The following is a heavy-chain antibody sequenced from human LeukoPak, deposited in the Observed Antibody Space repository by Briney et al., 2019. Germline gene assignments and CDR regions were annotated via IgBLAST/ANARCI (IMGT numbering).Heavy chain of an antibody. CDR2: IRYDGSNK. CDR3: AKTNDYGYYYYMDV. Sequence: GGSLRLSCAASGFTFSSYGMHWVRQAPGKGLEWVAFIRYDGSNKYYADSVRGRFTISRDNSKNTLYLQMNSLRAEATAVYYCAKTNDYGYYYYMDVWGKGTTVTISS. V-gene: IGHV3-30*02. CDR1: GFTFSSYG. D-gene: IGHD4-17*01. J-gene: IGHJ6*03.